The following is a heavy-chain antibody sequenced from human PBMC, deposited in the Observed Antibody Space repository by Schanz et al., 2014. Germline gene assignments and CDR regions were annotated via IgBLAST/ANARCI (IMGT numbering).Heavy chain of an antibody. CDR1: GYTFTTYA. D-gene: IGHD3-3*01. V-gene: IGHV1-18*01. CDR3: ARSAGRDFWSGYYTRFDY. J-gene: IGHJ4*02. CDR2: ISVYTGNT. Sequence: QIQLVQSGPEVKKPGASVRVSCKASGYTFTTYAMSWVRQAPGQGLEWMGWISVYTGNTKYGQKVQGRVTMTADTSTNTAYMELRSLRSDDTAVYYCARSAGRDFWSGYYTRFDYWGQGTLVTVSS.